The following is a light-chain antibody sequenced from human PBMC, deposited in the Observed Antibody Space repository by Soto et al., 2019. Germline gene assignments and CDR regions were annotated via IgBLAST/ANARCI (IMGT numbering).Light chain of an antibody. Sequence: QSVLTQPPSVSGAPGQIVTISCTGSSSNIVAGSDVHWYQQSPGRVPKLLVYGNKHRPSGVPDRFSASKSGTSASLAITGLQADDEADYYCQSYDNNLRGVLFGGGTKLTVL. CDR3: QSYDNNLRGVL. CDR2: GNK. CDR1: SSNIVAGSD. J-gene: IGLJ2*01. V-gene: IGLV1-40*01.